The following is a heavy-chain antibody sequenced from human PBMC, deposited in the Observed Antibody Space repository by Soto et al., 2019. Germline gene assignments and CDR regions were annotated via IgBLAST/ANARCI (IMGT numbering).Heavy chain of an antibody. D-gene: IGHD3-22*01. J-gene: IGHJ4*02. CDR3: AREWSYDSSGPLSY. CDR1: GGTFSSYA. V-gene: IGHV1-69*13. Sequence: SVKVSCKASGGTFSSYAISWARQAPGQGLEWMGGIIPIFGTANYAQKFQGRVTITADESTSTAYMELSSLRSEDTAVYYCAREWSYDSSGPLSYWGQGTLVTVSS. CDR2: IIPIFGTA.